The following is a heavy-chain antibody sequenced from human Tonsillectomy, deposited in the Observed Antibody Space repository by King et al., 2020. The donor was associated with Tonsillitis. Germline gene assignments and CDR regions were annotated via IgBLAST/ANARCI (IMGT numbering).Heavy chain of an antibody. CDR3: ASPRQSSSWIHFDY. D-gene: IGHD6-13*01. CDR2: INSDESST. J-gene: IGHJ4*02. CDR1: GFTFSRYW. V-gene: IGHV3-74*01. Sequence: VQLVESGGGLVQPGGSLRLSCAASGFTFSRYWMHWVRQAPGKGLVWVSRINSDESSTSYADSVKGRFTISRDNAKNTLYLQMNSLRAEVTAVYYCASPRQSSSWIHFDYWGQGTLVTVSS.